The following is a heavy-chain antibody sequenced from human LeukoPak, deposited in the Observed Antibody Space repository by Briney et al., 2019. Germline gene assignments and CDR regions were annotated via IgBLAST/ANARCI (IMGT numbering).Heavy chain of an antibody. J-gene: IGHJ6*02. V-gene: IGHV1-2*02. Sequence: ASVKVSCKASGYTFTGYYMHWVRQAPGQGLEWMGWINPNSGGTNYAQKFQGRVTMTRDTSISTAYMKLSRLRSDDTAVYYCARDTYCSSTSCPSGMDVWGQGTTVTVSS. CDR1: GYTFTGYY. CDR3: ARDTYCSSTSCPSGMDV. CDR2: INPNSGGT. D-gene: IGHD2-2*01.